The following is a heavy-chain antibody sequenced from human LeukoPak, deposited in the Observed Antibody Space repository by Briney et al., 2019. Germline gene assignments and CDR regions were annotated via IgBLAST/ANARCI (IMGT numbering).Heavy chain of an antibody. J-gene: IGHJ1*01. CDR2: FDPEDGET. CDR3: ATATIAVAGFQH. V-gene: IGHV1-24*01. CDR1: GYTLTELS. D-gene: IGHD6-19*01. Sequence: ASVKVSCKVSGYTLTELSMHWVRQAPGKGLEWMGGFDPEDGETIYAQKFQGRVTMTEDTSTDTAYMELSSLRSEDTAVYYCATATIAVAGFQHWGQGTLVTVSS.